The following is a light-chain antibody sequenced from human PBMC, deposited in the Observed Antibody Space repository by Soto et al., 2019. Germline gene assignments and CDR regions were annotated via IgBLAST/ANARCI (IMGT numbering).Light chain of an antibody. CDR2: WAS. V-gene: IGKV4-1*01. CDR1: QTIFYNFNHKNY. Sequence: DIVMTQSPDSLAVSLGERATINCKSSQTIFYNFNHKNYLAWYQQRPGQPPRLLMYWASTRAYGVPDRFSGSGSGTDFTLTISSLQAEDVAVYYCQKYDRAPRTFGQGTKVDIK. J-gene: IGKJ1*01. CDR3: QKYDRAPRT.